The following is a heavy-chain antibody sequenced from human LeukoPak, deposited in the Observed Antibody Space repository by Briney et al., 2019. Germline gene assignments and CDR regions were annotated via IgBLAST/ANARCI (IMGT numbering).Heavy chain of an antibody. Sequence: SETLSLTCAVSGGSISSGGYSWSWIRQPPGKGLEWIGYIYHSGSTYYNPSLKSRVTISVDRSKNQFSLKLSSVTAADTAVYYCARDSYSNSLWGQGTLVTVSS. CDR2: IYHSGST. V-gene: IGHV4-30-2*01. CDR3: ARDSYSNSL. CDR1: GGSISSGGYS. J-gene: IGHJ4*02. D-gene: IGHD4-11*01.